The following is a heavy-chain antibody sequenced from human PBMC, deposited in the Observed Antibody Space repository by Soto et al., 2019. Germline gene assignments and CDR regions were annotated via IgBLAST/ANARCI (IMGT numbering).Heavy chain of an antibody. V-gene: IGHV3-30-3*01. J-gene: IGHJ4*02. CDR3: AGSLDAFTMINSAVGY. CDR2: ISYDGSNK. Sequence: QHGWSVGLSCAASGFSFSSYAMHWVRQAPGKGLEWVAVISYDGSNKYYADSVKGRFTISRDNSKNTLYLQMNSLRAEDTAVYYCAGSLDAFTMINSAVGYWGQGTLVTVSS. CDR1: GFSFSSYA. D-gene: IGHD3-22*01.